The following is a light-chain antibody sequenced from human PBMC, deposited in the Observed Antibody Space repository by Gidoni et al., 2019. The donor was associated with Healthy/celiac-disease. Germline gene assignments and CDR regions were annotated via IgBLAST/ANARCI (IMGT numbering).Light chain of an antibody. Sequence: SSELTQDPAVSVALGQTVRITCQGDSLRSYYASWYKQKPGQAPVLVIDGKNNRPSGIPDRFSGSSSGKTAALTITGAQAEDEADYYCNSRDSSGNHLVFGGGTKRTVL. CDR3: NSRDSSGNHLV. J-gene: IGLJ2*01. CDR1: SLRSYY. CDR2: GKN. V-gene: IGLV3-19*01.